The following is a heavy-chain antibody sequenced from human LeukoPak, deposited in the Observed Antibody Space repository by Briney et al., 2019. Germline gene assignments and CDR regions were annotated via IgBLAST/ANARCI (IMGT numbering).Heavy chain of an antibody. Sequence: PGGSLRLSCAVSGFTFSDSYMTWIRQAPGKGLEWVSYISSSGIAKYYADSVKGRFTISRDNGKNSLYLQMDSLRAEDTAMYFCARDPYYYDSTAYFASFHNWGQGTLVTVSS. CDR3: ARDPYYYDSTAYFASFHN. J-gene: IGHJ4*02. D-gene: IGHD3-22*01. V-gene: IGHV3-11*01. CDR1: GFTFSDSY. CDR2: ISSSGIAK.